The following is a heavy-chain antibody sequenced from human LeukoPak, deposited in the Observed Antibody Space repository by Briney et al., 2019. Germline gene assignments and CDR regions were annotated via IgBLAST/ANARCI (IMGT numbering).Heavy chain of an antibody. V-gene: IGHV3-48*04. D-gene: IGHD2-2*01. CDR2: ISSSSSTI. Sequence: GGSLRLSCAASGFTFSSYSMNWVRQAPGKGLEWVSYISSSSSTIYYADSVKGRFTISRDNAKNSLYLQMNSLRAEDTAVYYCASPGEGCRSTSCYVDDDAFDIWGQGTMVTVSS. CDR3: ASPGEGCRSTSCYVDDDAFDI. CDR1: GFTFSSYS. J-gene: IGHJ3*02.